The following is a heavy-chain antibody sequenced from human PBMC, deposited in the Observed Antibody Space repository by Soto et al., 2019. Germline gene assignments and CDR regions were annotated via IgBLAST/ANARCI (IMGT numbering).Heavy chain of an antibody. V-gene: IGHV6-1*01. CDR2: TYYRSKWYY. J-gene: IGHJ6*02. CDR3: ARIHSSSSSDIYV. Sequence: SQTLSLTCAISGDSVSSNSAAWNWIRQSPSRGLEWLGRTYYRSKWYYGYAVSVKSRIAINPDTSKNQFSLQLNSVAPEDTAVYYCARIHSSSSSDIYVWGQGSMVTVSS. CDR1: GDSVSSNSAA. D-gene: IGHD6-6*01.